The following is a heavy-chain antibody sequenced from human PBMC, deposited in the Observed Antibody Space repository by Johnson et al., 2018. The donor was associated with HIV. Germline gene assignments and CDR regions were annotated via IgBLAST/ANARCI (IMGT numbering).Heavy chain of an antibody. D-gene: IGHD3/OR15-3a*01. CDR3: AREGLGEDAFDI. J-gene: IGHJ3*02. CDR2: ISSGDRA. Sequence: VQLVESGGDLVQPGGSLRLSCAVSGFTVSSNYMSWVRQAPAKGLEWVSVISSGDRAFYGDSVKGRFTISRDNSKNTLNLQMNTLRAEDTAVYYCAREGLGEDAFDIWGQGTMVTVSS. CDR1: GFTVSSNY. V-gene: IGHV3-66*01.